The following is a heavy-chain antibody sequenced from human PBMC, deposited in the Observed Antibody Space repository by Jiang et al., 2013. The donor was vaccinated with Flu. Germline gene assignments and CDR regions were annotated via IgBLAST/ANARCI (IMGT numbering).Heavy chain of an antibody. CDR3: ARSSSWYLYAFDI. J-gene: IGHJ3*02. CDR1: GGSISSGSYY. D-gene: IGHD6-13*01. V-gene: IGHV4-61*02. CDR2: IYTSGST. Sequence: GLVKPSQTLSLTCTVSGGSISSGSYYWSWIRQPAGKGLEWIGRIYTSGSTNYNPSLKSRVTISVDTSKNQFSLKLSSVTAADTAVYYCARSSSWYLYAFDIWGQGTMVTVSS.